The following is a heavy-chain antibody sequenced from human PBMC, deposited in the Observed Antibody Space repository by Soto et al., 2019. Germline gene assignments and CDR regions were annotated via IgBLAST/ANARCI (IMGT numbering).Heavy chain of an antibody. V-gene: IGHV3-30*18. CDR2: ISYDGSNK. CDR3: AKDRLRWLQFPGLYYFDY. Sequence: GGSLRLSCAASGFTFSSYGMHWVRQAPGKGLEWVAVISYDGSNKYYADSVKGRFTISRGNSKNTLYLQMNSLRAEDTAVYYCAKDRLRWLQFPGLYYFDYWGQGTLVTVSS. CDR1: GFTFSSYG. D-gene: IGHD5-12*01. J-gene: IGHJ4*02.